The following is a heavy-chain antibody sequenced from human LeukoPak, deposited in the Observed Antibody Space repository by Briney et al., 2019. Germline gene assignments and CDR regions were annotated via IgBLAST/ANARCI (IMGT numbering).Heavy chain of an antibody. CDR1: GGSISSYY. CDR2: IYYSGST. CDR3: ARDPRYWFDP. Sequence: SETLSLTCTVSGGSISSYYWSWIRQPPGKGLEWIGYIYYSGSTYYNPSLKSRVTISVDTSKNQFSLKLSSVTAADTAVYYCARDPRYWFDPWGQGTLVTVSS. V-gene: IGHV4-59*12. J-gene: IGHJ5*02.